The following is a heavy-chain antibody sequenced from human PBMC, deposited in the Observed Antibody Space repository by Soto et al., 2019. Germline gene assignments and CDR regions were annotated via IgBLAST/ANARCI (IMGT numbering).Heavy chain of an antibody. D-gene: IGHD3-22*01. CDR1: GNSISTTNW. Sequence: SETLSLTCVVSGNSISTTNWWSWVRQSPGKGLEWIGEIYHSGSTNYNPSLKSRVTISVDKSKNQFSLKLSSVTAADTAVYYCARDVGYHYDGSPSGQFDFWGQGTLVTVSA. V-gene: IGHV4-4*02. CDR3: ARDVGYHYDGSPSGQFDF. J-gene: IGHJ4*02. CDR2: IYHSGST.